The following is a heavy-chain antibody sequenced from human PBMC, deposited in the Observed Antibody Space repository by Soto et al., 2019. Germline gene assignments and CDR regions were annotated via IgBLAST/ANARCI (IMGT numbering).Heavy chain of an antibody. CDR1: GYTFTSYD. J-gene: IGHJ5*02. CDR3: ARNWITMVRGANAWWFDP. V-gene: IGHV1-18*01. Sequence: ASVKVSCKASGYTFTSYDINWVRQATGQGLEWMGWISAYNGNTNYAQKLQGRVTMTTDTSTRTAYMELRSLRSDDTAVYYCARNWITMVRGANAWWFDPWGQGTLVTVSS. D-gene: IGHD3-10*01. CDR2: ISAYNGNT.